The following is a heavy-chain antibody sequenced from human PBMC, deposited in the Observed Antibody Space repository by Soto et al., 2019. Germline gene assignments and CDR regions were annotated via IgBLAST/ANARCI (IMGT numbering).Heavy chain of an antibody. Sequence: PSETLSLTCTVSGGSISGYSWSWIRQPPGKGLEWIGYISNYNPSLKSRVTISVDTSKKQFSLKLTSVTAADTAVYYCASQTIQYSSSRFFDYWGQGTLVTVSS. J-gene: IGHJ4*02. CDR2: IS. CDR3: ASQTIQYSSSRFFDY. V-gene: IGHV4-59*08. CDR1: GGSISGYS. D-gene: IGHD6-6*01.